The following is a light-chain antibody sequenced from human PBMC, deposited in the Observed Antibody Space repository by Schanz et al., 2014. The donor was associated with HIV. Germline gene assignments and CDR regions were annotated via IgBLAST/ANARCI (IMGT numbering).Light chain of an antibody. V-gene: IGLV2-23*02. CDR1: SSDIGDYNL. CDR2: EVT. J-gene: IGLJ2*01. CDR3: CSYAGKIIFVV. Sequence: QSALAQPASVSGSPGQSITISCTGTSSDIGDYNLVSWYQQHPGKAPKLIIYEVTKRPSGVSNRFSGSKSGNTASLTISGLQAEDEADYHCCSYAGKIIFVVFGGGTKLTVL.